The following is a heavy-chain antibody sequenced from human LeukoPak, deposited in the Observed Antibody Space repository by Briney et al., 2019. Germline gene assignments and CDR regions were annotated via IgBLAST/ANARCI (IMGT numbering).Heavy chain of an antibody. V-gene: IGHV4-34*01. CDR1: GGSFSGYY. CDR2: INHSGST. Sequence: SETLSLTCAVSGGSFSGYYWSWIRQPPGKGREWIGEINHSGSTNYNPSLKSRVTISVDTSKNQFSLKLSSVTAADTAVYYCARAPGGYGIDYWGRGTLVTVSS. J-gene: IGHJ4*02. D-gene: IGHD4-17*01. CDR3: ARAPGGYGIDY.